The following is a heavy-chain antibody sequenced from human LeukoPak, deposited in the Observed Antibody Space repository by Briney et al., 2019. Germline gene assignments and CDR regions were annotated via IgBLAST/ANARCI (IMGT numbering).Heavy chain of an antibody. CDR3: ARGSSSSPFDY. CDR1: GFTFSSYS. CDR2: ISSSSSTI. J-gene: IGHJ4*02. D-gene: IGHD6-6*01. V-gene: IGHV3-48*01. Sequence: GGSLRLSCAASGFTFSSYSMNWVRQAPGKGLEWVSYISSSSSTIYYADSVKGRSTISRDNAKNSLYLQMNSLRAEDTAVYYCARGSSSSPFDYWGQGTLVTVSS.